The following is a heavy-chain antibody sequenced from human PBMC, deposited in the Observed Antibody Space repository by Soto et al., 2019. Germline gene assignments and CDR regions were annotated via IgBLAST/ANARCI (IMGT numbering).Heavy chain of an antibody. D-gene: IGHD5-18*01. CDR2: ISAYNGNT. J-gene: IGHJ6*02. Sequence: QVQLVQSGAEVKKPGASVKVSCKASGYTFTSYGISWVRQAPGQGLEWMGWISAYNGNTNYAQKLQGRVTMTTDTATSTAYMELGSLRSDDTAVYYCARDSDGGYSYGYFLYYYGMDVWGQGTTVTVSS. CDR1: GYTFTSYG. CDR3: ARDSDGGYSYGYFLYYYGMDV. V-gene: IGHV1-18*01.